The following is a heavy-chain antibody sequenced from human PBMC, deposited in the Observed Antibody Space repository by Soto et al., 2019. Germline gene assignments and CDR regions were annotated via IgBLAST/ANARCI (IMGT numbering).Heavy chain of an antibody. CDR1: GYTFTGYY. V-gene: IGHV1-2*02. CDR2: INPNSGGT. J-gene: IGHJ6*02. CDR3: ARDRRTLYGMGG. Sequence: QVQLVQSGAEVKKPGASVKVSCKASGYTFTGYYMHWVRQAPGQGLEWMGWINPNSGGTNYAQKLQGRFAVSRHTSISTAYMERSRLRSDDTAVYYCARDRRTLYGMGGWGQGTTVTVSS.